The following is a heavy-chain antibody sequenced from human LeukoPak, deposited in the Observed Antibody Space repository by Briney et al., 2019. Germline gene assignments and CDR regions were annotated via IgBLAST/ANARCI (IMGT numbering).Heavy chain of an antibody. CDR2: INPSNGDT. J-gene: IGHJ6*02. CDR1: GYTFTASY. V-gene: IGHV1-2*06. Sequence: GASVKVSCKASGYTFTASYMQWARQAPGQGLKWMGRINPSNGDTEYEQKFQGRVTMTRDTSISTVYMELSRLTSDDTAVYYCARSWYGMDVWGQGTTVTVSS. CDR3: ARSWYGMDV. D-gene: IGHD1-14*01.